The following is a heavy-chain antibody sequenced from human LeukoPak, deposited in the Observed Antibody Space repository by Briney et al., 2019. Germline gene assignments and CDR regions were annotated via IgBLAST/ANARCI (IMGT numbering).Heavy chain of an antibody. CDR2: ISGSGGST. CDR3: AREATYSYSAYFDY. D-gene: IGHD5-18*01. CDR1: GFTFSTYG. J-gene: IGHJ4*02. V-gene: IGHV3-23*01. Sequence: HSGGSLRLSCAASGFTFSTYGMSWVRQAPGKGLEWVSAISGSGGSTYYADSVKGRFTISRDNSKNTLYLQMNSLRAEDTAVYYCAREATYSYSAYFDYWGQGTLVTVSS.